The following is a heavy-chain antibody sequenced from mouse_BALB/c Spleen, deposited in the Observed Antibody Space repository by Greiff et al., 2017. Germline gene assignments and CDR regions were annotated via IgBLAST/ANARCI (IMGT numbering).Heavy chain of an antibody. D-gene: IGHD2-1*01. CDR2: ISSGGGNT. CDR3: ARYGNYPYAMDY. J-gene: IGHJ4*01. Sequence: EVKVVESGGGLVKPGGSLKLSCAASGFTFSSYTMSWVRQTPEKRLEWVATISSGGGNTYYPDSVKGRFTISRDNAKNNLYLQMSSLRSEDTALYYCARYGNYPYAMDYWGQGTSVTVSS. V-gene: IGHV5-9*03. CDR1: GFTFSSYT.